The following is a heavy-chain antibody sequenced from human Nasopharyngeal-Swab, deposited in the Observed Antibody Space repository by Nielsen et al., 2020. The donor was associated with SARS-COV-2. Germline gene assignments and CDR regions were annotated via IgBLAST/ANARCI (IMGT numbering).Heavy chain of an antibody. D-gene: IGHD3-22*01. CDR2: ISATSDTI. V-gene: IGHV3-48*01. J-gene: IGHJ4*02. CDR3: HLSSGYDGYINY. CDR1: EFIFSDYA. Sequence: GESLKISCAASEFIFSDYAMNWVRQAPGKGLEWVSFISATSDTIYYADSVKGRFTTSRDNSKNTLYLQMNSLRAEDTAMYYCHLSSGYDGYINYWGQGTLVTVSS.